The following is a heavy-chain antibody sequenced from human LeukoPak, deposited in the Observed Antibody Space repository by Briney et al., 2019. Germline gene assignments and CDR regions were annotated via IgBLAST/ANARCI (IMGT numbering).Heavy chain of an antibody. J-gene: IGHJ4*02. Sequence: GGSLRLSCAASGFTFSSYAMGWVRQFPGKGLEWVSAISGGGGSTYYADSVKGRFIISRDNAKNSLSLQMNSLRVEDTAVYYCARLSGESTIYDYWGQGALVTVSS. CDR2: ISGGGGST. CDR3: ARLSGESTIYDY. CDR1: GFTFSSYA. D-gene: IGHD5/OR15-5a*01. V-gene: IGHV3-23*01.